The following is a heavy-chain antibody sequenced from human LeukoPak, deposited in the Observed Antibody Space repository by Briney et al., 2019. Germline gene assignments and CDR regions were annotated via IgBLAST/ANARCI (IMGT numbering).Heavy chain of an antibody. CDR3: VTDILTPGLFDY. J-gene: IGHJ4*02. CDR2: INSDGSST. D-gene: IGHD3-9*01. Sequence: GESLRLSCAASGFTFSSYWMHWVRQAPGKGLVWVSRINSDGSSTSYADSVKGRFTISRDNAKNTLYLQMNSLRAEDTAVYYCVTDILTPGLFDYWGQGTLVTVSS. V-gene: IGHV3-74*01. CDR1: GFTFSSYW.